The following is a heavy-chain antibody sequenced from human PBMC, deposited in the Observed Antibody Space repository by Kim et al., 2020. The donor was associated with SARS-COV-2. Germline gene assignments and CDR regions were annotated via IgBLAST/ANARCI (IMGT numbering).Heavy chain of an antibody. CDR2: IIPIFGTA. CDR3: GATVTGGNYYGMDV. D-gene: IGHD4-17*01. CDR1: GGTFSSYA. J-gene: IGHJ6*02. Sequence: SVKVSCKASGGTFSSYAISWVRQAPGQGLEWMGGIIPIFGTANYAQKFQGRVTITADESTSTAYMELSSLRSEDTAVYYCGATVTGGNYYGMDVWGQGTTVTVSS. V-gene: IGHV1-69*13.